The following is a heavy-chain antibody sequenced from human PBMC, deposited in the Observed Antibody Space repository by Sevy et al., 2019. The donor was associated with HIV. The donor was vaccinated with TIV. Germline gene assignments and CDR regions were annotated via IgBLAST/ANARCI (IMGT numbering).Heavy chain of an antibody. D-gene: IGHD3-10*01. Sequence: GGSLRLSCAASGFTFSSYSMNWVRQAPGKGLEWVSSISSSSSYICYSDSVKGRFTISRDNAKNSLYLQMNSLRAEDPAVYYCARGGSSGRFGHVDYWGQGTLVTVSS. CDR2: ISSSSSYI. CDR3: ARGGSSGRFGHVDY. CDR1: GFTFSSYS. J-gene: IGHJ4*02. V-gene: IGHV3-21*01.